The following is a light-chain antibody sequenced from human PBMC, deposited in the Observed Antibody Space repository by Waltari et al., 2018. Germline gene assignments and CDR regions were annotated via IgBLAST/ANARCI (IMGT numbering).Light chain of an antibody. CDR1: SSDAGGYNY. Sequence: QSALTQPASVSGSPGQSITISCTGTSSDAGGYNYVPWYQQHPGKAPKLMIYDVSNRPSGVSNRFSGSKSGNMASLTISGLQAEDEADYYCSSYTSSSTVVFGGGTKLTVL. V-gene: IGLV2-14*03. J-gene: IGLJ2*01. CDR3: SSYTSSSTVV. CDR2: DVS.